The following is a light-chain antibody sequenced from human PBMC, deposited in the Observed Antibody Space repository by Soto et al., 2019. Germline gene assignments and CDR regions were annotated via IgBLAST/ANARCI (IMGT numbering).Light chain of an antibody. J-gene: IGKJ1*01. CDR1: HYIYSN. Sequence: EMVITQSPATLSVSPGERATLSCTASHYIYSNVAWFQQRPGQAPRLLIYRASTRATGTPARFTGSGSGTEFTLTITSLQSEDSALYYCQQYHNLWTFGQGTKVDI. CDR2: RAS. V-gene: IGKV3-15*01. CDR3: QQYHNLWT.